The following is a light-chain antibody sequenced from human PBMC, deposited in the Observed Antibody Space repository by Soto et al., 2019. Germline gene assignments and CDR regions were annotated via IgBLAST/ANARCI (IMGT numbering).Light chain of an antibody. J-gene: IGKJ4*01. CDR2: MGS. CDR3: MQALHTPLT. Sequence: DIVMTQSPLSLPVPPGEPASISCRSSQSLLHSNGYNYLDWYLQKPGQSPRLLIYMGSNRASGVPDRFSGSGSGTDFTLKISRVEAEDVGVYYCMQALHTPLTFGGGTKVEIK. V-gene: IGKV2-28*01. CDR1: QSLLHSNGYNY.